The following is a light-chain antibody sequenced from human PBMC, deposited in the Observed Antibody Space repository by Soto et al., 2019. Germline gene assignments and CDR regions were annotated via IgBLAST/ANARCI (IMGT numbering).Light chain of an antibody. CDR1: QTIYSN. CDR2: RAS. Sequence: EIVLTQSPGTLSLSPGERATLYCRAGQTIYSNVAWYQQRPGQAPRLLIYRASTRATGVPDRFSGSGSGTDFTLTISSLEPEDFAVYYCQQRSNWPLTFGGGTKVDI. CDR3: QQRSNWPLT. V-gene: IGKV3-11*01. J-gene: IGKJ4*01.